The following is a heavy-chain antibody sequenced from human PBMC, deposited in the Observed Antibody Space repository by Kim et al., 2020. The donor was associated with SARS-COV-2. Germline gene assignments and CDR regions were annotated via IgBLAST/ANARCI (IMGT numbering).Heavy chain of an antibody. V-gene: IGHV4-59*01. J-gene: IGHJ4*02. D-gene: IGHD3-10*01. Sequence: YTPSLKRRVTISVDTSKNPFSLKLSSVTAADTAVYYCARALWFGELMFDYWGQGTLVTVSS. CDR3: ARALWFGELMFDY.